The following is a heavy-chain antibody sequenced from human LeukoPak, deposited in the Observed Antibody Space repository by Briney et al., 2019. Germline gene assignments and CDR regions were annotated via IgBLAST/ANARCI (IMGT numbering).Heavy chain of an antibody. V-gene: IGHV3-23*01. CDR2: ISGSGDTT. Sequence: PGGSLRLSCAASGFTFSSYAMSWVRLAPGKGLEWVSTISGSGDTTYYADSVKGRFTISRDNSKNTLYLQMNSLRAEDTAVYYCAKGNSGWSGWFDPWGQGTLVTVSS. CDR1: GFTFSSYA. D-gene: IGHD6-19*01. CDR3: AKGNSGWSGWFDP. J-gene: IGHJ5*02.